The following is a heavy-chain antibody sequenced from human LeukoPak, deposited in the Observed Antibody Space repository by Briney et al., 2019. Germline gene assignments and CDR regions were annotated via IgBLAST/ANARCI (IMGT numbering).Heavy chain of an antibody. CDR2: IYAGAIT. Sequence: GGSLRLSCAATGLMVTSNSMSWVRQPPGTGLGRVLFIYAGAITYYPDSVSGRFTIYRDSTKNTLYLQMNNLRVEDTALSYCARDHAPAGGGLDYWGHGTQVTVSS. V-gene: IGHV3-53*01. D-gene: IGHD6-25*01. CDR1: GLMVTSNS. J-gene: IGHJ4*01. CDR3: ARDHAPAGGGLDY.